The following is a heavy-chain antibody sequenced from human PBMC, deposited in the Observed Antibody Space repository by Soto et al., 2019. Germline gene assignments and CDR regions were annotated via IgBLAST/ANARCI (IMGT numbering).Heavy chain of an antibody. CDR2: ISGSGGTA. V-gene: IGHV3-23*01. CDR3: AKGRGQNWNFDS. CDR1: GFTFSSYA. D-gene: IGHD1-1*01. J-gene: IGHJ5*01. Sequence: EVQLLESGGGSVQPGGSLRLSCAASGFTFSSYAMHWVRRPPGKGLEWVSSISGSGGTAYYADSVKGRFPISRYSLVNTLYLQMYSLKAEYTAVYYCAKGRGQNWNFDSWGQGSLVTVSP.